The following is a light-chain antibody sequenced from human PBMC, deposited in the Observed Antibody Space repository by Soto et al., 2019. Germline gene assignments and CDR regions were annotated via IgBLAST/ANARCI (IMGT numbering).Light chain of an antibody. V-gene: IGKV3-15*01. CDR2: AAS. Sequence: EIVMTQSPATLSVSPGERAILSCRASQSISINLAWYQQKPGQAPRLLIYAASNRATGVPARFSGSGSGTDFTLSISRLEPEDFAVYYCQQYGSSAITFGQGTRLEIK. J-gene: IGKJ5*01. CDR3: QQYGSSAIT. CDR1: QSISIN.